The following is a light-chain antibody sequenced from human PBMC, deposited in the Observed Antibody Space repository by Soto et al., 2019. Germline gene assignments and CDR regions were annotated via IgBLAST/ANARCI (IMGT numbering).Light chain of an antibody. J-gene: IGKJ3*01. Sequence: DIQMTQSPSSVSASVGDRVTITCRASQGIGSRLGWYQQTPGKAPKLLIYAAATLQSGPPPRFRAAFSGTLFPLTISSLQAADLAIHFGQQASSLPLAYGPGNKVDLK. CDR3: QQASSLPLA. CDR2: AAA. CDR1: QGIGSR. V-gene: IGKV1-12*01.